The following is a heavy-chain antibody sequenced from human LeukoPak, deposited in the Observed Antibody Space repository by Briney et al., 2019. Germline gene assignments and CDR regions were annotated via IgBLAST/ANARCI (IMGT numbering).Heavy chain of an antibody. D-gene: IGHD5-24*01. CDR3: ASVEMATIQPHYYYMDV. Sequence: SETLSLTRAVYGGSFSGYYWSWIRQPPGKGLEWIGEINHSGSTNYNPSLKSRVTISVDTSKNQFSLKLSSVTAADTAVYYCASVEMATIQPHYYYMDVWGKGTTATVSS. CDR1: GGSFSGYY. CDR2: INHSGST. J-gene: IGHJ6*03. V-gene: IGHV4-34*01.